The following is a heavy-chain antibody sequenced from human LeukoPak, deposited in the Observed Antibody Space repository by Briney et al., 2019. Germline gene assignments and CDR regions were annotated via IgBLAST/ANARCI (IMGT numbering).Heavy chain of an antibody. CDR3: ARHTYNSGWYYFDY. CDR2: AYHSGST. CDR1: GGSISTYY. J-gene: IGHJ4*02. D-gene: IGHD6-19*01. V-gene: IGHV4-59*08. Sequence: SETLSLTCTISGGSISTYYWSWIRQPPGKGLEWIGYAYHSGSTNYNPSLKSRVTISVDTSKKQFSLRLSSVTAADTAVYYCARHTYNSGWYYFDYWGQGTLVTVSS.